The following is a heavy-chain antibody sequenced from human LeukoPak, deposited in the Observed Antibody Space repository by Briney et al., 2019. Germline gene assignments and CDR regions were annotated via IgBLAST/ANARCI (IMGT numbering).Heavy chain of an antibody. Sequence: GGSLRLSCAASGSTFSSYSMNWVRQAPGKGLGWVSSISSSSSYIYYADSVKGRFTISRDNAKNSLYLQMNSLRAEDTAVYYCARVRGGPVDYWGQGTLVTVSS. CDR1: GSTFSSYS. CDR2: ISSSSSYI. CDR3: ARVRGGPVDY. J-gene: IGHJ4*02. V-gene: IGHV3-21*01. D-gene: IGHD3-16*01.